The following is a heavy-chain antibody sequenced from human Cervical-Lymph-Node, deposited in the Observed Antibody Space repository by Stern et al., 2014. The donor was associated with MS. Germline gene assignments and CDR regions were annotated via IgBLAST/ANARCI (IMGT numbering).Heavy chain of an antibody. D-gene: IGHD4-23*01. V-gene: IGHV3-30-3*01. J-gene: IGHJ4*02. CDR2: LSYDGSTK. Sequence: MKLEESGGGVVQPGRSLRLSCAASGFTFSNDAMHWVRQAPGKGRECGAVLSYDGSTKYYQDSVKGRFTISRDNSKNTLYLQTNSLRTEDTALYYCAGGGYGGNSNFDYWGQGTLVTVSS. CDR1: GFTFSNDA. CDR3: AGGGYGGNSNFDY.